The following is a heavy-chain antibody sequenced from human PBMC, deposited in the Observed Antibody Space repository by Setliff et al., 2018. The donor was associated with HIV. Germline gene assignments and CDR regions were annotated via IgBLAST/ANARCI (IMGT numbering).Heavy chain of an antibody. D-gene: IGHD1-26*01. CDR2: VYYSGST. CDR3: ARGVAFIGSYHQCDS. CDR1: GGSISSGGYY. J-gene: IGHJ5*01. Sequence: SETLSLTCTVSGGSISSGGYYWSWIRPHPGKGLEWIGYVYYSGSTDYNSSLKSRVTISVDPSKNQFSLKMNSVTAADTAVYYCARGVAFIGSYHQCDSWGQEILVTVS. V-gene: IGHV4-31*02.